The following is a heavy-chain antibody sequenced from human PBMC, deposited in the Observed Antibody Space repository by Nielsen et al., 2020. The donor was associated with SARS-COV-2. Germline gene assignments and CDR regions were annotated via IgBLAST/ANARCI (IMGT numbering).Heavy chain of an antibody. Sequence: SETLSLTCTVSGGSISSYYWSWIRQPPGKGLEWIGYIYYSGSTNYNPSLKSRVTISVDTSKNQFSLKLRSVTAADTAVYYCARGIRPRHVFDIWGQGTMVTVSS. V-gene: IGHV4-59*01. CDR1: GGSISSYY. CDR3: ARGIRPRHVFDI. CDR2: IYYSGST. D-gene: IGHD1-14*01. J-gene: IGHJ3*02.